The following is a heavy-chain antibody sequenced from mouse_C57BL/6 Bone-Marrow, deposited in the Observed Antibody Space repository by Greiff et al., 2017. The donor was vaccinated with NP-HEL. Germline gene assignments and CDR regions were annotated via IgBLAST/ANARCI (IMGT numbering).Heavy chain of an antibody. CDR1: GYTFTDYY. CDR2: INPYNGGT. V-gene: IGHV1-19*01. CDR3: AISGYFDY. J-gene: IGHJ2*01. Sequence: VQLQQSGPVLVKPGASFKISYKASGYTFTDYYMNWVKQSHGKSLEWIGVINPYNGGTSYNQKFKGKATLTVDKSSSTAYMELNSLTSEDSAVYYCAISGYFDYWGQGTTLTVSS. D-gene: IGHD4-1*01.